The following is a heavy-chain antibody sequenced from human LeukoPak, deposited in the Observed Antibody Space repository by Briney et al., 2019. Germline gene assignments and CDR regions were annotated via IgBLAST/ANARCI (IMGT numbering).Heavy chain of an antibody. CDR2: VNWNGGGT. V-gene: IGHV3-20*04. CDR3: AKDIWQSPRGYFQH. J-gene: IGHJ1*01. CDR1: GFTFDDYG. D-gene: IGHD6-19*01. Sequence: GGSLRLSCVTSGFTFDDYGMSWVRQVPGKGLEWVAAVNWNGGGTGYADSVKGRFTVSRDNAKDSLFLQMKSLRAEDTALYYCAKDIWQSPRGYFQHWGQGTLVTVSS.